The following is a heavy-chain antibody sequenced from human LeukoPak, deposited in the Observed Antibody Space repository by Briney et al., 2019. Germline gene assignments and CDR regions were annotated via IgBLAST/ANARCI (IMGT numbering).Heavy chain of an antibody. CDR3: ARALGYGGNKIDY. V-gene: IGHV3-23*01. CDR2: ISGSGGST. J-gene: IGHJ4*02. CDR1: GFTFSSYA. Sequence: GGSLRLSCAASGFTFSSYAMSWVRQAPGKGLEWVSAISGSGGSTYYADSVKGRFTISRDNSKNTLYLQMNSLRAEDTAVYYCARALGYGGNKIDYWGQGTLVTVSS. D-gene: IGHD4-23*01.